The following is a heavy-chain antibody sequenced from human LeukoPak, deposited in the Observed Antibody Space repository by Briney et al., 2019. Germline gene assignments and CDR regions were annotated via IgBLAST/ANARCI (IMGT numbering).Heavy chain of an antibody. CDR2: NSAYNGNT. Sequence: ASVKVSCKASGYTFTSYGISWVRQAPGQGLEWMGWNSAYNGNTNYAQKLQGRVTMTTDTSTSTAYMELRSLRSDDTAVYYCARSTPPAVVPAAPFDYWGQGTLVTVSS. CDR3: ARSTPPAVVPAAPFDY. V-gene: IGHV1-18*01. J-gene: IGHJ4*02. CDR1: GYTFTSYG. D-gene: IGHD2-2*01.